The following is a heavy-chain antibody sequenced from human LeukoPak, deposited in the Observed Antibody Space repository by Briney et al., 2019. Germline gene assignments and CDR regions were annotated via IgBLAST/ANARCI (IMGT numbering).Heavy chain of an antibody. J-gene: IGHJ4*02. CDR2: INPNSGGT. CDR3: ARVLSHRGGWLLHYYFDY. CDR1: GYTFTGYY. D-gene: IGHD3-22*01. V-gene: IGHV1-2*02. Sequence: ASVKVSCKASGYTFTGYYMHWVRQAPGQGLEWMGWINPNSGGTNYAQKFQGRVTMTRDTSISTAYMELSRLRSDDTAVYYCARVLSHRGGWLLHYYFDYWGQGTLVTVSS.